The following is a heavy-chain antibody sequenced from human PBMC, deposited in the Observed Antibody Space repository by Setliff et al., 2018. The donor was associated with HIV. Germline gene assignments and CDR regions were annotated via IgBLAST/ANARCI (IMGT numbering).Heavy chain of an antibody. CDR3: ASGQQNFDY. CDR2: IYYSGTT. CDR1: GGSVSNYY. Sequence: SETLSLTCAVSGGSVSNYYWSWIRQPPGKGLEWIGYIYYSGTTNYNPSLKSRVTMSVDTSRNQLSLTVRSVTAADTAVYYCASGQQNFDYWGQGTLVTVSS. D-gene: IGHD6-13*01. J-gene: IGHJ4*02. V-gene: IGHV4-59*02.